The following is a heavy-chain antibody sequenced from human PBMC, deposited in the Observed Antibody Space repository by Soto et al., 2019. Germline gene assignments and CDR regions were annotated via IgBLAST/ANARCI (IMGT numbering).Heavy chain of an antibody. Sequence: SETLSLTCTVSGGSIGSYYWGWVRQSPEKGLEWIAYIYYSGSTNYNPSLESRVTISLETSNNQFSLKMSSVTAADTAVYYCARVNSGYEVHRQYYYYMDVWGKGTTVTVSS. J-gene: IGHJ6*03. D-gene: IGHD5-12*01. CDR2: IYYSGST. CDR1: GGSIGSYY. CDR3: ARVNSGYEVHRQYYYYMDV. V-gene: IGHV4-59*13.